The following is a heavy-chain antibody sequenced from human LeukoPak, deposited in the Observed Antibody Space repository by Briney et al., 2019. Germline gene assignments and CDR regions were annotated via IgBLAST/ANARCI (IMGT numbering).Heavy chain of an antibody. D-gene: IGHD2-8*02. CDR2: IFPSSDEI. CDR3: ATYRQVLLPFES. V-gene: IGHV3-23*01. J-gene: IGHJ4*02. CDR1: GFTFSTCS. Sequence: PGGSLRLSCAASGFTFSTCSMIWVRQPPGKGQEWVSSIFPSSDEIHYADSVRGRFTISRDNSKSTLSLQMNSLRAEDTAIYYCATYRQVLLPFESWGQGTLVTVSS.